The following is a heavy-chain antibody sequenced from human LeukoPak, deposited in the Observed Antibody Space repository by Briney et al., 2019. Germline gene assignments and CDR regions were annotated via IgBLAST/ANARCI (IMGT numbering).Heavy chain of an antibody. CDR1: GFTFSSYA. CDR2: ISGSGGST. J-gene: IGHJ4*02. D-gene: IGHD5-18*01. Sequence: GGSLRLSCAASGFTFSSYAMSWVRQAPGKGLEWVSAISGSGGSTYYADSVKGRFTISRDNSKNTLYLQMNSLRAEDTAVYYCAKGPWGRGYSYGTPPPNYDYWGQGTLVTVSS. CDR3: AKGPWGRGYSYGTPPPNYDY. V-gene: IGHV3-23*01.